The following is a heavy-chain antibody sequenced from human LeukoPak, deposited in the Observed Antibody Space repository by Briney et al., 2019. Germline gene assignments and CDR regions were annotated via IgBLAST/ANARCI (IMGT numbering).Heavy chain of an antibody. J-gene: IGHJ4*02. CDR2: IKSKTDGGTT. V-gene: IGHV3-15*01. CDR1: GFTFSNAR. CDR3: TTVQAGYCSSTSCPYYFDY. Sequence: PGGSLRLSCAASGFTFSNARMSWVRQAPGKGLEWVGRIKSKTDGGTTDYAAPVKGRFTISRDDSKNTLYLQMNSLKTEETAVYYCTTVQAGYCSSTSCPYYFDYWGQGTLVTVSS. D-gene: IGHD2-2*01.